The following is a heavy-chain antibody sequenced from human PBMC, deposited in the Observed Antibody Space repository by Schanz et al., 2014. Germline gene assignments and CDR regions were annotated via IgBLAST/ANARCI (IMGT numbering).Heavy chain of an antibody. CDR1: GFTFSSYA. CDR2: ISGSGGST. CDR3: AKAADWPVTRFDP. D-gene: IGHD3-9*01. J-gene: IGHJ5*02. Sequence: VQLVESGGGVVQPGRSLRLSCAASGFTFSSYALHWVRQAPGKGLEWVSAISGSGGSTYYADSVKGRFTISRDNSKNTLYLQMTSLRADDTAVYYCAKAADWPVTRFDPWGQGTLVTVSS. V-gene: IGHV3-23*04.